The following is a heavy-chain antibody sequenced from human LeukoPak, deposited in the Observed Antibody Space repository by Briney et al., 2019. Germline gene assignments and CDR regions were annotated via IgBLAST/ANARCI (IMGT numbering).Heavy chain of an antibody. CDR2: IYYSGST. J-gene: IGHJ3*02. V-gene: IGHV4-31*03. CDR3: VVGVITDAFDI. D-gene: IGHD3-22*01. CDR1: GGSICSGGYY. Sequence: SETLSLTCTVSGGSICSGGYYWSWIRQHPGKGLEWIGYIYYSGSTYYNPSLKSRVTISVDTSKNQFSLKLSSVTAADTAVYYCVVGVITDAFDIWGQGTMVTVSS.